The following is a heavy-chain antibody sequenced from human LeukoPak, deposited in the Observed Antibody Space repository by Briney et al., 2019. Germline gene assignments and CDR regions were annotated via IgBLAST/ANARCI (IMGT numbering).Heavy chain of an antibody. CDR1: GGSITSNNYY. CDR2: IHYSGST. CDR3: ARRSLSGWYHDY. D-gene: IGHD6-19*01. Sequence: PSETLSLTCTVSGGSITSNNYYWGWIRHPPRKGLEWIGTIHYSGSTYYNPSLKSRVTISVDTSKNQFSLNLSSVTAADTAVYYCARRSLSGWYHDYWGQGTLVTVSS. V-gene: IGHV4-39*01. J-gene: IGHJ4*02.